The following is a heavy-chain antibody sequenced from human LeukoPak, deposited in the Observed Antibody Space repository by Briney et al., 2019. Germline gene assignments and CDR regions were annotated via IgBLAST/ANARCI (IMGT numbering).Heavy chain of an antibody. V-gene: IGHV3-30*19. CDR1: GFTFSSYG. D-gene: IGHD1-26*01. J-gene: IGHJ4*02. CDR2: ISYDGSNK. CDR3: ARDRVGATDYFDY. Sequence: PGGSLRLSCAASGFTFSSYGMHWVRQAPGKGLEWVAVISYDGSNKYYADSVKGRFTISRDNSKNTLYLQMNSLRAEDTAVYYCARDRVGATDYFDYWAREPWSPSPQ.